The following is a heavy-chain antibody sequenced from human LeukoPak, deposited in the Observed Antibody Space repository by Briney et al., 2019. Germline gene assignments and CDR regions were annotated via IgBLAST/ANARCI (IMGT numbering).Heavy chain of an antibody. V-gene: IGHV4-4*08. CDR2: IYTSGST. Sequence: SETLSLTCTVSGGSISSYYWSWTRQLPGKGLEWIGRIYTSGSTNYNPSLKSRVTISVDTSKNQFSLKLSSVTAADTAVYYCARGVRQTDGGYIYAFDIWGQGTMVTVSS. CDR1: GGSISSYY. CDR3: ARGVRQTDGGYIYAFDI. D-gene: IGHD5-12*01. J-gene: IGHJ3*02.